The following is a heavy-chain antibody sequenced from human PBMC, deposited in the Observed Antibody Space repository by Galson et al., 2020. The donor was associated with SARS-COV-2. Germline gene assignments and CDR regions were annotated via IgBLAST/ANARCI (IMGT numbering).Heavy chain of an antibody. CDR1: GYTFTDYY. CDR2: INPKSGGT. CDR3: ARLRYYDVLTGYIVDV. V-gene: IGHV1-2*02. J-gene: IGHJ6*02. Sequence: ASVKVSCKASGYTFTDYYIHWVRQAPGQGLEWMGWINPKSGGTNYAQKFEGRVTMTRDTSITTASMELSRLRADDTAVYYCARLRYYDVLTGYIVDVWGRGTMVTVSS. D-gene: IGHD3-9*01.